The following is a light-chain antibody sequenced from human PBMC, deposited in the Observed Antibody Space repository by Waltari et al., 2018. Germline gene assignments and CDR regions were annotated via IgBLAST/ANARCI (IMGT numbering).Light chain of an antibody. CDR2: DAS. Sequence: IVFTQSHGTMSLSGGDRATLSCRASETVGRYLVWYQQKPGQAPRLLIYDASSRATGIPDRFSGSGSGTDFSLTISRLEPEDFAVYYCQHYVRLPVTFGQGTKVEIK. CDR1: ETVGRY. V-gene: IGKV3-20*01. CDR3: QHYVRLPVT. J-gene: IGKJ1*01.